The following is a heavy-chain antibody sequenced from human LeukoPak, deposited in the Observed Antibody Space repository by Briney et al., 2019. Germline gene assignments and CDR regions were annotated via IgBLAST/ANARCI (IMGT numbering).Heavy chain of an antibody. Sequence: ASVKVSCKASGYTFTGYYMHWVRQAPGQGLEWMGWINPTGGDTNYAQKLQGRVTMTTDTSTSTAYMELRSLRSDDTAVYYCARDSRVGYSGYDRKYYFDYWGQGTLVTVSS. D-gene: IGHD5-12*01. CDR3: ARDSRVGYSGYDRKYYFDY. CDR2: INPTGGDT. J-gene: IGHJ4*02. V-gene: IGHV1-2*02. CDR1: GYTFTGYY.